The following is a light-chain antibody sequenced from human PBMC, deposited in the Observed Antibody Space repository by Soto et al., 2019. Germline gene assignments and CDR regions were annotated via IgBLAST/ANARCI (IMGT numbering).Light chain of an antibody. CDR2: DAS. J-gene: IGKJ1*01. V-gene: IGKV1-5*01. CDR3: QQCDIYSRK. CDR1: QTISTW. Sequence: DIQVTQSPPTLSASVGDRVTITCRASQTISTWMAWYQQKPGKAPKLLVYDASTLQSGVASRFSGSGSGTEFSLTISGLQPDDSASYYCQQCDIYSRKFGQATKVDSK.